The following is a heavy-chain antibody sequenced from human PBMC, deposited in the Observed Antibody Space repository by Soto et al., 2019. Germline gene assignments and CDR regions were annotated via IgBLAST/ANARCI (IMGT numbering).Heavy chain of an antibody. D-gene: IGHD6-13*01. J-gene: IGHJ6*03. CDR3: SRDDPPPYSSSLFAMDV. Sequence: ESGGGVVQPGRSLRLSCAASGFTFSSYGMHWVRQAPGKGLEWVAVIWYDGSNKYYADSVKGRFTISRDNSKNTLYLQMNSLRAEHTAVYYCSRDDPPPYSSSLFAMDVWGKGTTVTVSS. CDR2: IWYDGSNK. CDR1: GFTFSSYG. V-gene: IGHV3-33*01.